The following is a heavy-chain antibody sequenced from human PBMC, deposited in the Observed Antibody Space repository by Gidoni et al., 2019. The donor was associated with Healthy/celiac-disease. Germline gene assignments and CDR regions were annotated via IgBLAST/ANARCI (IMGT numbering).Heavy chain of an antibody. J-gene: IGHJ4*02. Sequence: QVTLKDSGPVLVKPTETPTLTCTVSGFSLSNARMGVSWIRQPQGKALEWLAHIFSNDEKSYSTSLKSRLTISKDTSKSQVVLTMTKMDPVDTATYYCARIRKGVDCGGDCFPYYFDYWGQGTLVTVSS. V-gene: IGHV2-26*01. CDR1: GFSLSNARMG. D-gene: IGHD2-21*02. CDR3: ARIRKGVDCGGDCFPYYFDY. CDR2: IFSNDEK.